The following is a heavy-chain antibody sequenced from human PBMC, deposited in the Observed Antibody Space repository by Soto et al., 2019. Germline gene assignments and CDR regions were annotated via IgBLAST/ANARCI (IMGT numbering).Heavy chain of an antibody. V-gene: IGHV6-1*01. J-gene: IGHJ4*02. CDR1: GDSVSSNSAA. CDR2: TYHRSKWYN. D-gene: IGHD3-10*01. CDR3: ARGSPITMVRGVSITSLYYFDY. Sequence: SQTLSLTCAISGDSVSSNSAAWNWIRQSPSRGLEWLGRTYHRSKWYNDYAVSVKSRITINPDTSKNQFSLQLNSVTPEDTAVYYCARGSPITMVRGVSITSLYYFDYWGQGTLVTVSS.